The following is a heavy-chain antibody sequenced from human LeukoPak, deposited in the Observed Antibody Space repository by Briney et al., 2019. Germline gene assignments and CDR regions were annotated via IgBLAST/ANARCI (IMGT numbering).Heavy chain of an antibody. Sequence: SETLSLTCSVSGGSISSSSYYWGWIRQPPGKGLEWIGSIYYSGSTYYNPSLESRVTISVDTSKNQFSLKLSSVTAADTAVYYCASGTTVTNFAYWGQGTLVTVSS. V-gene: IGHV4-39*07. CDR1: GGSISSSSYY. CDR2: IYYSGST. D-gene: IGHD4-17*01. CDR3: ASGTTVTNFAY. J-gene: IGHJ4*02.